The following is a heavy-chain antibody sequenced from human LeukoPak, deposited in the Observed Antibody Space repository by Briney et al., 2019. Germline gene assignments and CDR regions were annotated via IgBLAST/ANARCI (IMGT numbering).Heavy chain of an antibody. Sequence: GGSLRLSCAASGFTFSSYWMHWVRHAPGKGVVWVSRINSDGSSTNYADSVKGRFTISRDNAKNTLYLQMNDLRAEDTAVYYCASRFTLLRGVISWGQGTLVTVSS. CDR2: INSDGSST. CDR3: ASRFTLLRGVIS. J-gene: IGHJ4*02. CDR1: GFTFSSYW. V-gene: IGHV3-74*01. D-gene: IGHD3-10*01.